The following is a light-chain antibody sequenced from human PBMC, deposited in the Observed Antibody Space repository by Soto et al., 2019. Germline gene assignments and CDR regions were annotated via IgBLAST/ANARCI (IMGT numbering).Light chain of an antibody. CDR1: SSNIGSNT. V-gene: IGLV1-44*01. CDR2: NNN. CDR3: AAWDDSLNGYV. J-gene: IGLJ1*01. Sequence: QSVLTQPPSASGTHGQRVTISCSGSSSNIGSNTVNWYQQLPGTAPKLLIYNNNQRPSGVPDRFSGSKSGTSASLAISGLQSEDEADYYCAAWDDSLNGYVFGTGTKVTVL.